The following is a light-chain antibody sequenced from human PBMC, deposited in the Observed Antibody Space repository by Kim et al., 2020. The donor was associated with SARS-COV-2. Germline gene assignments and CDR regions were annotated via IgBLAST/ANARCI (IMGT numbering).Light chain of an antibody. CDR1: QSNSIY. CDR2: GAS. Sequence: CACIGDSVTHNWRASQSNSIYLNWYQQKPGKAPKLLLYGASSLQSGVPARFSGSGSETDFTLTISSLQPEDFATYYCQQYYSIPYTFGQGTKLEI. CDR3: QQYYSIPYT. V-gene: IGKV1-39*01. J-gene: IGKJ2*01.